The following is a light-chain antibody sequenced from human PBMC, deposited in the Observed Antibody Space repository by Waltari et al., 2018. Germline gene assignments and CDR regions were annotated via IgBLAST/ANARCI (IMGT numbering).Light chain of an antibody. CDR2: EVS. CDR1: SSDVGSYNS. CDR3: SSKGGSNNLV. V-gene: IGLV2-8*01. J-gene: IGLJ3*02. Sequence: QSALTQPPSASGSPGQSVTLSCTGTSSDVGSYNSVSWFQQHPGKAPKLIIYEVSKRPSGVPDRFSGSKSGNTASLTVSGLQAEDEADYYCSSKGGSNNLVFGGGTKLTVL.